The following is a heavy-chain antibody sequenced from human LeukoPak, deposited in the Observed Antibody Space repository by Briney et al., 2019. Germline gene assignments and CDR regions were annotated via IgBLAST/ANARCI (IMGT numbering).Heavy chain of an antibody. D-gene: IGHD6-13*01. Sequence: ASVKVSCKASGYTFTSYGISWVRQAPGQGLEWMGWINPNSGGTNYAQKFQGRVTVTRDTSISTAYMELSRLRSDDTAVYYCARGDQAAAGTGIDYWGQGTLVTVSS. J-gene: IGHJ4*02. CDR3: ARGDQAAAGTGIDY. V-gene: IGHV1-2*02. CDR2: INPNSGGT. CDR1: GYTFTSYG.